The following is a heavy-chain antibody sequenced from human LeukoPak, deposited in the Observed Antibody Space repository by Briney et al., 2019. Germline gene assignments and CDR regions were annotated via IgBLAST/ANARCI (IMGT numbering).Heavy chain of an antibody. J-gene: IGHJ3*02. Sequence: GGSLRLSCAASGFTFSSYSMNWVRQAPGKGLEWVSSISSSSSYIYYADSVKGRFTISRDNAKNPLYLQMNSLRAEDTAVYYCAREVVVVPAAIPGGAFDIWGQGTMVTVSS. CDR2: ISSSSSYI. D-gene: IGHD2-2*01. CDR1: GFTFSSYS. V-gene: IGHV3-21*01. CDR3: AREVVVVPAAIPGGAFDI.